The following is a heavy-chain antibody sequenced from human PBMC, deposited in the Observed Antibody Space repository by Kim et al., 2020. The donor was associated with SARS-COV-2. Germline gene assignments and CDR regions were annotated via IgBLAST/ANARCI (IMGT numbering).Heavy chain of an antibody. J-gene: IGHJ3*02. CDR1: GFTFSRYA. CDR3: AREIGYSFGHDAFDI. CDR2: ISGSGGNT. D-gene: IGHD5-18*01. Sequence: GGSLRLSCAASGFTFSRYAMSWVRQAPGKGLEWVSGISGSGGNTDYADSVKGRFTISRDNSKNTLYMQMNSLRAEDTAVYHCAREIGYSFGHDAFDIWGHGTMVTVSS. V-gene: IGHV3-23*01.